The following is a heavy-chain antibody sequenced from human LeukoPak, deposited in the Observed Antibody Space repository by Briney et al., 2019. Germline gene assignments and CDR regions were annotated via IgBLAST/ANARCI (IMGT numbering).Heavy chain of an antibody. J-gene: IGHJ4*02. V-gene: IGHV3-23*01. CDR3: AKDRRLRGTVTTSTNDY. Sequence: AGSLRLSGAASGFTLSIYAMSWVRQAPWKGLEWVSAISGSGGSTYYADSVKGRFTISRDNSKNTLYLQMNSLRAEDTAVYYCAKDRRLRGTVTTSTNDYWGQGTLVTVSS. D-gene: IGHD4-17*01. CDR2: ISGSGGST. CDR1: GFTLSIYA.